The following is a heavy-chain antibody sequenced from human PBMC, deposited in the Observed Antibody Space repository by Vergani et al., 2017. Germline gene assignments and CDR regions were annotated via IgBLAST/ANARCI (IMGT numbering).Heavy chain of an antibody. V-gene: IGHV3-23*01. CDR1: RFTFSSYA. CDR2: ISGRRGDDT. J-gene: IGHJ4*02. D-gene: IGHD2-21*02. CDR3: AKAVSIVVVTAPLDY. Sequence: EVQLLESGGGLVQSGGSLRLSCVASRFTFSSYAMSWVRQAPGKGLEWVSGISGRRGDDTYYADSVKGRFTISRDNSENTLYLQMNRLRAEDTAVYYCAKAVSIVVVTAPLDYWGPGTLVTVSS.